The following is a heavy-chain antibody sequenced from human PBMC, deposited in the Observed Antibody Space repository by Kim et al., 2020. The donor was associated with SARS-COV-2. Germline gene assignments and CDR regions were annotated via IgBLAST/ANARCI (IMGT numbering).Heavy chain of an antibody. D-gene: IGHD2-21*01. CDR1: GFTFSSYS. V-gene: IGHV3-21*01. CDR2: ISSSSSYI. J-gene: IGHJ4*02. CDR3: ARDVVDSSTGGFDY. Sequence: GGSLRLSCAASGFTFSSYSMNWVRQAPGKGLEWVSSISSSSSYIYYADSVKGRFTISRDNAKNSLYLQMNSLRAEDTAVYYCARDVVDSSTGGFDYWGQGTLVTVSS.